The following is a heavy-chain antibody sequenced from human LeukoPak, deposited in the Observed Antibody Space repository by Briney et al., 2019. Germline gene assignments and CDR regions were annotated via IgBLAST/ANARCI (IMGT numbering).Heavy chain of an antibody. CDR3: ARQLTGYCSSTSCRYWFDP. V-gene: IGHV4-39*01. Sequence: PSETLSLTCTVSGGSISSNNYYWGWIRQTPGKGLEWIGSIYYSGSTYYNPSLKSRVTISVDTSKNQFSLKLSSVTAADTAVYYCARQLTGYCSSTSCRYWFDPWGQGTLVTVSS. D-gene: IGHD2-2*01. CDR1: GGSISSNNYY. CDR2: IYYSGST. J-gene: IGHJ5*02.